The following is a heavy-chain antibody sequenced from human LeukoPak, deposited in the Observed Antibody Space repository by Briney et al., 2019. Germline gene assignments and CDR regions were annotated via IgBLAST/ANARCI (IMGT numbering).Heavy chain of an antibody. Sequence: ASVKVSCKASGYTFTGYYMHWVRQAPGQGLEWMGWINPNSGGTNYAQKFQGRVTMTRDTSISTAYMELRSLRSDDTAVYYCARDRIAVRPGWFDPWGQGTLVTVSS. CDR2: INPNSGGT. D-gene: IGHD6-6*01. V-gene: IGHV1-2*02. CDR3: ARDRIAVRPGWFDP. CDR1: GYTFTGYY. J-gene: IGHJ5*02.